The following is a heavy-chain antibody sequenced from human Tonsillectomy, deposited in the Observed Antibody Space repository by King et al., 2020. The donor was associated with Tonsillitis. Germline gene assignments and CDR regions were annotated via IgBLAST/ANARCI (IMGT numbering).Heavy chain of an antibody. CDR3: AGGEISRTMVRGVIRGAFDY. D-gene: IGHD3-10*01. CDR2: ISYDGSNK. V-gene: IGHV3-30-3*01. J-gene: IGHJ4*02. CDR1: GFTFSSYA. Sequence: VQLVESGGGVVQPGRSLRLSCAASGFTFSSYAMHWVRQAPGKGLEWVAVISYDGSNKYYADSVKGRFTISRDNSKNTLYLQMNSLRAEDTAVYYCAGGEISRTMVRGVIRGAFDYWGQGTLVTVSS.